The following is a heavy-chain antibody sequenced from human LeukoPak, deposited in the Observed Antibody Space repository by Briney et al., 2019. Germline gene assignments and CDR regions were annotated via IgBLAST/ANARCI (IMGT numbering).Heavy chain of an antibody. CDR3: VKITSVTGGDC. CDR1: GFTFSAYA. D-gene: IGHD1-1*01. J-gene: IGHJ4*02. Sequence: GGSLRLSCSASGFTFSAYAMYWVRQAPGKGLEYVSGISSNGGSSFYADSVKGRFTISRDNSKNTLYLQMSSLGAEDTAVYYCVKITSVTGGDCWGQGTRLTVSS. CDR2: ISSNGGSS. V-gene: IGHV3-64D*09.